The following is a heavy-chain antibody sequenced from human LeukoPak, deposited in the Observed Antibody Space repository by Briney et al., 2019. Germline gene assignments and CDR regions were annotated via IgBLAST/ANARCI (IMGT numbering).Heavy chain of an antibody. Sequence: PSETLSLTCSVSGDSISSTNYYWGWLRQPPGTGLEWFGNIYYDGSTYYNPSLKSRLTISLDTSKNRFSLNLTSATAADTAMYYCVRDIGTYYYDTSAFDYWGLGTLVSVSS. D-gene: IGHD3-22*01. CDR2: IYYDGST. V-gene: IGHV4-39*07. CDR3: VRDIGTYYYDTSAFDY. J-gene: IGHJ4*02. CDR1: GDSISSTNYY.